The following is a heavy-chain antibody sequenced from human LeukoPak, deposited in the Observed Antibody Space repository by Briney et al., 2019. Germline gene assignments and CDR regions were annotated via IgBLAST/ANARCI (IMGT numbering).Heavy chain of an antibody. CDR2: IWYDGSNK. D-gene: IGHD2-21*01. CDR1: GFTFSSYG. CDR3: ARDKSGILPLYYFDY. J-gene: IGHJ4*02. Sequence: GGSLRLSCAASGFTFSSYGMHWVRQAPGKGLEWVAVIWYDGSNKYYADSVKGRFTISRDNSKNTLYLQMNSLGAEDTAVYYCARDKSGILPLYYFDYWGQGTLVTVSS. V-gene: IGHV3-30*19.